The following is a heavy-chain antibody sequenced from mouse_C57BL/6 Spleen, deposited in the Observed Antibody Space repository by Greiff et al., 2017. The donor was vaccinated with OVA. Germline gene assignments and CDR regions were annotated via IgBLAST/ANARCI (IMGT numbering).Heavy chain of an antibody. Sequence: EVKLQESGPGLVKPSQSLSLTCSVTGYSITSGYYWNWIRQFPGNKLAWMGYISYDGSNNYNPSLKNRISITRDTSKNQFFLKLNSVTTEDTATYYCARGDGWDYFDYWGQGTTLTVAS. CDR2: ISYDGSN. CDR1: GYSITSGYY. CDR3: ARGDGWDYFDY. D-gene: IGHD4-1*01. J-gene: IGHJ2*01. V-gene: IGHV3-6*01.